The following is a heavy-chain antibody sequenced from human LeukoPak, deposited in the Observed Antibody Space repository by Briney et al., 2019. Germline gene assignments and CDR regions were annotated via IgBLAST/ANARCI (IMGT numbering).Heavy chain of an antibody. CDR2: ISAYNGNT. CDR1: GYTFTSYG. D-gene: IGHD3-3*02. V-gene: IGHV1-18*01. CDR3: ARGKLGYYYYHMDA. J-gene: IGHJ6*03. Sequence: GASVKVSCKASGYTFTSYGISWVRQAPGQGLEWMGWISAYNGNTNYAQKLQGRVTMTTDTSTSTAYMELRSLRSEDTAVYYCARGKLGYYYYHMDAWGKGTTVTVSS.